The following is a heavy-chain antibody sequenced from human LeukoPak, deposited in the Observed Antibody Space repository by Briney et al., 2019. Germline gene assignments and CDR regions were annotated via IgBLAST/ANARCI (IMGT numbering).Heavy chain of an antibody. CDR1: GGSISSYY. V-gene: IGHV4-59*08. Sequence: PSETLSLTCTVSGGSISSYYWSWIRQPPGKGLEWIGYIYYSGSTNYNPSLKSRVTISVDTSKNQFSLKLSSVTAADTAVYYCARQHLEGWFDPWGQGTLVTVSP. CDR2: IYYSGST. CDR3: ARQHLEGWFDP. J-gene: IGHJ5*02.